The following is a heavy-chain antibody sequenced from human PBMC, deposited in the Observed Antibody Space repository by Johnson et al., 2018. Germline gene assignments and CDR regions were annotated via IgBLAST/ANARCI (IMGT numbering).Heavy chain of an antibody. D-gene: IGHD6-19*01. V-gene: IGHV1-8*01. CDR3: GRGIAVAGTDAFDI. CDR2: MNPNSGNT. J-gene: IGHJ3*02. CDR1: GYTFTSYD. Sequence: QVQLVESGAEVKKPGASVKVSCKASGYTFTSYDINWVRQATGQGLEWMGWMNPNSGNTGYAQKFQGRVTMTRKTHISTASMELGSLRSEETAGYYRGRGIAVAGTDAFDIWGQGTMVTVSS.